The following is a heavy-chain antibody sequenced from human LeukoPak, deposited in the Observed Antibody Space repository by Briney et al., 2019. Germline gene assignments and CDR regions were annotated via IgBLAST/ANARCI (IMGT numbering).Heavy chain of an antibody. CDR1: EFTFSSHS. CDR3: ARDVTYHGGDWFDP. D-gene: IGHD4-23*01. J-gene: IGHJ5*02. CDR2: ISSTATSI. V-gene: IGHV3-48*04. Sequence: PGGSLRLSCAASEFTFSSHSMSWVRQAPGEGLEWVSYISSTATSIYYADSVKGRFTVSRDNAKNSLYLQMNSLRAEDTAVYYCARDVTYHGGDWFDPWGQGTLVTVSS.